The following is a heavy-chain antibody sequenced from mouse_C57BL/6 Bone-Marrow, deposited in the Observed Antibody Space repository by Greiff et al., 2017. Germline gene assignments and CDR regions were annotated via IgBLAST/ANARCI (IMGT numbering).Heavy chain of an antibody. J-gene: IGHJ3*01. Sequence: EVQVVESGGGLVKPGGSLKLSCAASGFTFSSYAMSWVRQTPEKRLEWVATISDGGSYTYYPDNVKGRFTISRDNAKNNLYLQMSHLKSEDTAMYYCAREAYDYGAYWGQGTLVTVSA. CDR3: AREAYDYGAY. CDR1: GFTFSSYA. CDR2: ISDGGSYT. V-gene: IGHV5-4*01. D-gene: IGHD2-4*01.